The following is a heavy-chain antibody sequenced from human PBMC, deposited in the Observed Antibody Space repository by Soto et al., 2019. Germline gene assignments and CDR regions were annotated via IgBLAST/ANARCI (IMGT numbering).Heavy chain of an antibody. J-gene: IGHJ4*02. CDR2: LSYYERDK. CDR3: AREGSGDAYSAGGAMDC. D-gene: IGHD4-4*01. V-gene: IGHV3-30*04. CDR1: GFSFSSYV. Sequence: QVQLVESGGDVVQPGRSLRLSCETSGFSFSSYVLHWVRQAPGTGLEWVAVLSYYERDKYYADSVKGRFTISRDNSKNTLYLQMNSLRTEDTAVYYCAREGSGDAYSAGGAMDCWGQGTLVTVSS.